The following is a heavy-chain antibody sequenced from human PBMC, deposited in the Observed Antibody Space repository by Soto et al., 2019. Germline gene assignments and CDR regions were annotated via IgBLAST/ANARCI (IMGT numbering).Heavy chain of an antibody. D-gene: IGHD4-17*01. CDR2: IIPILGIA. Sequence: QVQLVQSGAEVKKPGSSVKVSCKASGGTFSSYTISWVRQAPGQGLEWMGRIIPILGIANYAQKCQGRVTITADKATRTAYMELSSLRSEDTAVYYLARTHGDVYYWGQGTLVTVAS. CDR1: GGTFSSYT. CDR3: ARTHGDVYY. V-gene: IGHV1-69*02. J-gene: IGHJ4*02.